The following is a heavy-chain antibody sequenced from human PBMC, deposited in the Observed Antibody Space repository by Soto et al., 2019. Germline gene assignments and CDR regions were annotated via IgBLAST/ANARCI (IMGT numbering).Heavy chain of an antibody. J-gene: IGHJ4*02. V-gene: IGHV3-30-3*01. CDR2: ISYDGSNK. CDR1: GFTFSSYA. D-gene: IGHD2-2*01. CDR3: ARDRYCSSTSCQVFDY. Sequence: PGGSLRLSCAASGFTFSSYAMHWVRQAPGKGLEWVAVISYDGSNKYYADSVKGRFTISRDNSENTLYLQMNSLRAEDTAVYYCARDRYCSSTSCQVFDYWGQGTRVTVPQ.